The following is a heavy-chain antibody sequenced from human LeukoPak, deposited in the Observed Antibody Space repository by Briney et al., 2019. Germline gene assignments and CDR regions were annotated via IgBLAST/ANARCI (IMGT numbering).Heavy chain of an antibody. Sequence: ASVKVSCKVSGYTLAELSMHWVRQAPGKRLEWMGGFDPEDGETIYAQKFQGRVTMTEDTSTDTAYMELSSLRSEDTAVYYCATDLTRRPLYGMDVWGQGTTVTVSS. J-gene: IGHJ6*02. CDR3: ATDLTRRPLYGMDV. D-gene: IGHD2-15*01. V-gene: IGHV1-24*01. CDR1: GYTLAELS. CDR2: FDPEDGET.